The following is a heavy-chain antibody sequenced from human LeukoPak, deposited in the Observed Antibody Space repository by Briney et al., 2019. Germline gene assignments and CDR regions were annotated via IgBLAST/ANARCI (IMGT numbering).Heavy chain of an antibody. Sequence: SGGSLRLSCAASGFTFSSYAMHWVRQAPGKGLEWVAVISYDGSNKYYADSVKGRFTISRDNAKNSLYLQMNSLRAEDTAVYYCARDRAARLVGYYYYGMDVWGQGTTVTVSS. CDR1: GFTFSSYA. V-gene: IGHV3-30-3*01. CDR3: ARDRAARLVGYYYYGMDV. CDR2: ISYDGSNK. J-gene: IGHJ6*02. D-gene: IGHD6-6*01.